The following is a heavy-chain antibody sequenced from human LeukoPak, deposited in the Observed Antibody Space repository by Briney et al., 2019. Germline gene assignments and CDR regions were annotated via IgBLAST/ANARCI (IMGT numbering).Heavy chain of an antibody. D-gene: IGHD6-13*01. CDR2: INHNGNVN. V-gene: IGHV3-7*03. Sequence: GGSLRLSCAASGFTFSSYWMNWARQAPGKGLEWVASINHNGNVNYYVDSVKGRFTISRDNAKNSLYLQMNSLRAEDTAVYYCAKDRQQQLVLDYFDYWGQGTLVTVSS. CDR3: AKDRQQQLVLDYFDY. J-gene: IGHJ4*02. CDR1: GFTFSSYW.